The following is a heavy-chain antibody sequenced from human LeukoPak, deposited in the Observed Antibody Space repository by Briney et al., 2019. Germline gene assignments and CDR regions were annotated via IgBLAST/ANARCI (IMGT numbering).Heavy chain of an antibody. CDR3: ASDFERTWYSSSWSPGHYMDV. V-gene: IGHV4-39*01. J-gene: IGHJ6*03. D-gene: IGHD6-13*01. CDR1: GDSISSGTFY. Sequence: SETLSLTCTVSGDSISSGTFYWGWIRQPPGKGLEWIGSIYYNGITYYNPSLKSRVTISVDTSKNQFSLKLSSVTAADTAVYYCASDFERTWYSSSWSPGHYMDVWGKGTTVTVSS. CDR2: IYYNGIT.